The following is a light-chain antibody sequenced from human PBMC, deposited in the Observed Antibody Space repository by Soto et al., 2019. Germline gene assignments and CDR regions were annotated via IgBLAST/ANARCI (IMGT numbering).Light chain of an antibody. CDR3: QQYNSYSA. CDR1: QSISSW. CDR2: KAS. Sequence: DIQMTQSPSTLSASVGDRVTITCRASQSISSWLAWYQQKPGKAPKLLIYKASSLESGVPSRFSGSGSGTEFTHTISSLQPDDFATYYCQQYNSYSAFGQGTKVDIK. V-gene: IGKV1-5*03. J-gene: IGKJ1*01.